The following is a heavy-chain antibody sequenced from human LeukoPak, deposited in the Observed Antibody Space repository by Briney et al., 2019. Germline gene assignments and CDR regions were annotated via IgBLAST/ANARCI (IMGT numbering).Heavy chain of an antibody. D-gene: IGHD4-11*01. Sequence: PGGSVRLSRAASGFTFSNYAISWVRQAPGKGLEWVSAISGTGGSTYYADSVKGRFTISRDNSENTLFLQMSSLRAEDTAVYHCAKGGTVSRLSFFDYGGQGTQVTVSS. J-gene: IGHJ4*02. CDR1: GFTFSNYA. V-gene: IGHV3-23*01. CDR3: AKGGTVSRLSFFDY. CDR2: ISGTGGST.